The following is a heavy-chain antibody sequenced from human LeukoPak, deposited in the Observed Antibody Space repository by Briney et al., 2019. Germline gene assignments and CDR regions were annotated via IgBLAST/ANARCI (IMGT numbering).Heavy chain of an antibody. D-gene: IGHD1-26*01. J-gene: IGHJ3*02. CDR3: TRAQNVGVLDI. V-gene: IGHV3-49*04. CDR2: IRSKAYGGTI. CDR1: GFIFGDSA. Sequence: GGSLRLSCTASGFIFGDSAMSWVRQAPGKGLEWVGFIRSKAYGGTIEYAASAKGRFIISRDDSKSIAYLQMNSLKTEDTAVYYCTRAQNVGVLDIWGQGTMVTVPS.